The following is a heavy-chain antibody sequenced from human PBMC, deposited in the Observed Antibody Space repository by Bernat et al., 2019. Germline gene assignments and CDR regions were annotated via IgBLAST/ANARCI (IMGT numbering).Heavy chain of an antibody. D-gene: IGHD3-22*01. CDR1: GFTFSSYW. CDR2: IKQDGSEK. V-gene: IGHV3-7*01. J-gene: IGHJ2*01. Sequence: EVQLVESGGGLVQPGGSLRLSCAASGFTFSSYWMSGVRQAPGKGLEWVANIKQDGSEKYYVDSVKGRFTISRDNAKNSLYLQMNSLRAEDTAVYYCARVITGVRWYFDLWGRGTLVTVSS. CDR3: ARVITGVRWYFDL.